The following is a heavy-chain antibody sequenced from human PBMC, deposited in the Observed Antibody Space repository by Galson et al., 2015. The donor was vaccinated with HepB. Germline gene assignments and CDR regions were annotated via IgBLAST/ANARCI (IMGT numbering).Heavy chain of an antibody. Sequence: SLGLSCAASGFTVSSYGFHWVRQAPGKGLEWVAVLWYDGSNAYYADSVKGRFTFSRDNSKNTLYLQMNSLRADDTSVYYCARDLVGAGVLDYWGQGTLVTVSS. CDR3: ARDLVGAGVLDY. D-gene: IGHD1-26*01. CDR2: LWYDGSNA. CDR1: GFTVSSYG. V-gene: IGHV3-33*01. J-gene: IGHJ4*02.